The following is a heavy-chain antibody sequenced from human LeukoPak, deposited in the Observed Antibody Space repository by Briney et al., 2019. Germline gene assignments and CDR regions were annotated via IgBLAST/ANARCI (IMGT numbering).Heavy chain of an antibody. V-gene: IGHV3-23*01. Sequence: GGSLRLSCAASGITFSSYAMSWVRQAPGKGLEWVSAISGSGGSTYYADSVKGRFTISRDNSKNTLYLQMNSLRAEDTAVYYCAKDLRYFDWLPNDYWGQGTLVTVSS. CDR3: AKDLRYFDWLPNDY. D-gene: IGHD3-9*01. CDR2: ISGSGGST. CDR1: GITFSSYA. J-gene: IGHJ4*02.